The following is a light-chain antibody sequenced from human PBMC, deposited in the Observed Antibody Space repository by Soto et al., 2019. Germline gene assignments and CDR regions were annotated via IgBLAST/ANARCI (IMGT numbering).Light chain of an antibody. Sequence: QLVLTQSPSASASLVASVKLTCTLSSGLSNYAIACHQQQSEKGPRYLRKLNSDGSHSKGDVIPDRFADSSSGAERYLTISSLQSEDEADYYCQPWGSGIVVFGGGTKLPVL. CDR2: LNSDGSH. J-gene: IGLJ3*02. CDR1: SGLSNYA. CDR3: QPWGSGIVV. V-gene: IGLV4-69*01.